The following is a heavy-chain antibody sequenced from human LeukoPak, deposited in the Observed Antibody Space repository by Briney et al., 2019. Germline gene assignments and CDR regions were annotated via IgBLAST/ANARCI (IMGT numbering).Heavy chain of an antibody. CDR1: GYTFTSYG. CDR3: ARVVVVRGVIYYSMDV. CDR2: ISAYNGNT. V-gene: IGHV1-18*01. Sequence: ASVKVSCKASGYTFTSYGISWVRQAPGQGLEWMGWISAYNGNTNYAQKLQGRVTMTTDTSTSTAYMELRSLRSDDTAVYYCARVVVVRGVIYYSMDVWGQGTTVTVSS. J-gene: IGHJ6*02. D-gene: IGHD3-10*01.